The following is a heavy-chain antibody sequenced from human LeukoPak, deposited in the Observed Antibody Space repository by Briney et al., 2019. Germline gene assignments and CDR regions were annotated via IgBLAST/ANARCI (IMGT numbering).Heavy chain of an antibody. V-gene: IGHV1-69*13. D-gene: IGHD5-24*01. CDR2: IIPIFSTA. J-gene: IGHJ4*02. CDR3: ASWEQPEPRGWLQLRPFDY. CDR1: GYTLSSYA. Sequence: ASVKVSCKASGYTLSSYAISWVRQAPGQGLEWMGGIIPIFSTANYAQKFQGRVTITADESTSTAYMELSSLRSEDTAVYYCASWEQPEPRGWLQLRPFDYWGQGTLVTVSS.